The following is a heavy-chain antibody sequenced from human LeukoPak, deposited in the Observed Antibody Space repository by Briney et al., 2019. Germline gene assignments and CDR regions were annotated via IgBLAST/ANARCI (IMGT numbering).Heavy chain of an antibody. Sequence: SGGSLRLSCAASGFTFSSYSMNWVRQAPGKGLEWVSSISSSSSYIYYADSVKGRSTISRDNAKNSLYLQMNSLRAEDTAVYYCARDTRFTVAGTWYFDLWGRGTLVTVSS. J-gene: IGHJ2*01. CDR1: GFTFSSYS. CDR2: ISSSSSYI. CDR3: ARDTRFTVAGTWYFDL. V-gene: IGHV3-21*01. D-gene: IGHD6-19*01.